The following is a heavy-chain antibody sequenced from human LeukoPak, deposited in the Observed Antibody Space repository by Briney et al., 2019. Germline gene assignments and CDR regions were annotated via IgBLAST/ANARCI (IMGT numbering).Heavy chain of an antibody. J-gene: IGHJ3*02. CDR1: GGSISSSSYY. CDR3: ARLDDILTGQLFAFDI. CDR2: IYYSGST. D-gene: IGHD3-9*01. Sequence: PSETLSLTCTVSGGSISSSSYYWGWIRQPPGKGLEWIGSIYYSGSTYYNPSLKSRVTISVDTSKNQFSLKPSSVTAADTAVYYCARLDDILTGQLFAFDIWGQGTMVTVSS. V-gene: IGHV4-39*01.